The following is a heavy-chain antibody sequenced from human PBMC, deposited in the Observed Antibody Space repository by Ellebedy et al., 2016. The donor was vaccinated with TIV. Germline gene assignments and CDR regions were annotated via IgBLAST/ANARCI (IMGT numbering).Heavy chain of an antibody. CDR2: INPSGVI. Sequence: MPSETLSLTCAVSGGSLRGYYWSWIRQPSGKGLEWIGEINPSGVINYDPSLKRRVTLSADTSKNQVSLRLSSVSAADTAIYFCAKGLGGLQLWFDPWGQGTLVTVSS. J-gene: IGHJ5*02. CDR1: GGSLRGYY. V-gene: IGHV4-34*01. CDR3: AKGLGGLQLWFDP. D-gene: IGHD1-1*01.